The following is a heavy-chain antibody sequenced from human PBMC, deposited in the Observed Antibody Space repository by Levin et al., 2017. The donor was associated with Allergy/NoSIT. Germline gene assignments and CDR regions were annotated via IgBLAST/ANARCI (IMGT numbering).Heavy chain of an antibody. V-gene: IGHV3-30*18. D-gene: IGHD2-15*01. CDR3: AKDLRSSGGSALYYYGMDV. Sequence: WIRQAQRKGLEWVAVISYDGSNKYYADSVKGRFTISRDNSKNTLYLQMNSLRAEDTAVYYCAKDLRSSGGSALYYYGMDVWGQGTTVTVSS. CDR2: ISYDGSNK. J-gene: IGHJ6*02.